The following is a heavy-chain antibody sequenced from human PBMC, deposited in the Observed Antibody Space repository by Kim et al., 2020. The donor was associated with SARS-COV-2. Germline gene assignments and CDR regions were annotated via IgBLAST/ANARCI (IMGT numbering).Heavy chain of an antibody. CDR3: ARDLCGRYQFSYGAFDR. V-gene: IGHV3-74*01. J-gene: IGHJ3*01. CDR1: GFSFSSYS. D-gene: IGHD3-16*02. CDR2: VESIGDNS. Sequence: GGSLRLSCVASGFSFSSYSMHWVRQTPGKGLEWVSRVESIGDNSDHADSVRGRVTISRDNAKNTLYLQMRSLSAEDAGVYYCARDLCGRYQFSYGAFDRWGQGTTVT.